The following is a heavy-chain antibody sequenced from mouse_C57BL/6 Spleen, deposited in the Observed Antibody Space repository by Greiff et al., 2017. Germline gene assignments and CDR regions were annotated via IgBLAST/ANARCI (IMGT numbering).Heavy chain of an antibody. V-gene: IGHV1-80*01. CDR3: AREDYCITY. J-gene: IGHJ3*01. CDR2: IYTGVGDT. D-gene: IGHD1-1*01. Sequence: QVQLQQSGAELVKPGASVKISCKASGYAFSSYWLNWVQQRPGKGLEWIGQIYTGVGDTNYNGKFKGKATLTADKSSRTAYMQLCSLTSKDSSFYFCAREDYCITYWGQGTLVTVSA. CDR1: GYAFSSYW.